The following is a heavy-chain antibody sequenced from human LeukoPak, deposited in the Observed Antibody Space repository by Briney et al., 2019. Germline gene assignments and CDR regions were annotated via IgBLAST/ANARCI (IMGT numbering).Heavy chain of an antibody. CDR1: GFTFSGSS. D-gene: IGHD2-15*01. CDR2: IRSKTYNYAT. CDR3: TRQSQFHCSDGSCYSYPDF. J-gene: IGHJ4*02. V-gene: IGHV3-73*01. Sequence: GGSLRLSCAASGFTFSGSSIHWVRQASGKGLEWVGRIRSKTYNYATAYAASVKGRFTISRDDSKNTAYLQMNSLKTEDTAVYYCTRQSQFHCSDGSCYSYPDFWGQGTLVTVSS.